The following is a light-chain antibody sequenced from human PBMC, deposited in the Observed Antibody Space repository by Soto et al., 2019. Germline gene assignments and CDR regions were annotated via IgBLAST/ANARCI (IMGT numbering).Light chain of an antibody. J-gene: IGLJ1*01. CDR3: CSYAGTDTYV. CDR1: TSDVGGFDL. V-gene: IGLV2-23*02. CDR2: EVT. Sequence: QSVLTQPASVSGSPGHSITISCTGSTSDVGGFDLVSWYQQHPGKAPKLMIYEVTKRPSGVSDRFSGSKSGNTASLTISGLQAEDEADYYCCSYAGTDTYVFGTGTKVTVL.